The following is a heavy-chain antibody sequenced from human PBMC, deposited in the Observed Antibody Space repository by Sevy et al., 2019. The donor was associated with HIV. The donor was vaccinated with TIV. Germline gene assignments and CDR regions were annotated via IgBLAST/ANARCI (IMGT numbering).Heavy chain of an antibody. D-gene: IGHD3-22*01. J-gene: IGHJ3*01. CDR3: TTDLGDYFDSSGPK. V-gene: IGHV3-15*01. CDR1: GFTFSDAW. Sequence: GGSLRLSCAASGFTFSDAWMSWVRQAPGKGLEWVGNIKSKTDGGTTDYAAPVKGRFIISRDDSKNTLYLQMNSLKTEDTAVYYCTTDLGDYFDSSGPKWGQGTMVTVSS. CDR2: IKSKTDGGTT.